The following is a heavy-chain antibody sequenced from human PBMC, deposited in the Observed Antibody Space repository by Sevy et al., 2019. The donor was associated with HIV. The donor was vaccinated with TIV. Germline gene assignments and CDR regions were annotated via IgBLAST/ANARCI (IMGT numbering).Heavy chain of an antibody. V-gene: IGHV4-4*07. J-gene: IGHJ4*02. D-gene: IGHD6-19*01. CDR1: GGSISSYY. CDR3: ARDAKYSSGWSDYFDY. CDR2: IYTSGST. Sequence: SETLSLTCTVSGGSISSYYWSWIRQPAGKGLEWIGRIYTSGSTNYNPSLKSRVTMSLDTSKNQFSLNLSSVTAADTAVDYCARDAKYSSGWSDYFDYWGQGTLVTVSS.